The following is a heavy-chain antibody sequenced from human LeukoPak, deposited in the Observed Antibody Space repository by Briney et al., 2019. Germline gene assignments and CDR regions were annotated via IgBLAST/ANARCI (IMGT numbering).Heavy chain of an antibody. CDR2: ISGSGGST. D-gene: IGHD2-2*01. J-gene: IGHJ4*02. Sequence: GGSLRLSCAASGFTFSSYAMSWVRQAPGKGLEWVSAISGSGGSTYYADSVKGRFTISRDNSKNTLYLQMNSLRAEDTAVYYCANDIVVVPAPKTFDYWGQGTLVTVSS. V-gene: IGHV3-23*01. CDR1: GFTFSSYA. CDR3: ANDIVVVPAPKTFDY.